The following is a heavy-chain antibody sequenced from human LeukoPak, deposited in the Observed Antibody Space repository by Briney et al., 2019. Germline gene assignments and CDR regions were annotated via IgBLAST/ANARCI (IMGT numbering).Heavy chain of an antibody. Sequence: ASVKVSCKASGYSFTGYYMHWVRQAPGQGLEWMGWSSPYSGGTHYAQNFQGRVTMTTDTTISTAYMELSSLRSDDTAICYCASALNSRNSSCWGQGTLVTVSS. CDR1: GYSFTGYY. J-gene: IGHJ4*02. V-gene: IGHV1-2*02. CDR2: SSPYSGGT. CDR3: ASALNSRNSSC. D-gene: IGHD6-13*01.